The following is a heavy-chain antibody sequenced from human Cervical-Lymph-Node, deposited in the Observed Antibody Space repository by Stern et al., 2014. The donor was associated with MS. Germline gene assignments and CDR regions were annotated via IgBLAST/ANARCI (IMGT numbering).Heavy chain of an antibody. Sequence: QVQLVQSWGGVVQPGRSLRLSCAASGFTFSSYAMHWVRQAPGKGLEWVAFISYDGTDKYYADSVKGRFTISRDNSKNMVYLQMNSLRAEDTAVWYCARRQLWQQYYGMDVWGQGTMVTVSS. CDR3: ARRQLWQQYYGMDV. CDR2: ISYDGTDK. CDR1: GFTFSSYA. D-gene: IGHD5-18*01. J-gene: IGHJ6*02. V-gene: IGHV3-30*04.